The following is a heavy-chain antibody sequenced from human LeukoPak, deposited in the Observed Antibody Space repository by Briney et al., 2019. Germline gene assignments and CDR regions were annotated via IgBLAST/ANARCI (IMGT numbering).Heavy chain of an antibody. CDR3: ARRHCSGGRCYLVY. D-gene: IGHD2-15*01. CDR2: ISGSSDDT. CDR1: GFTVSNSA. Sequence: PGGSLRLSCAASGFTVSNSAMSWGRRPAVEWMEWISDISGSSDDTYYGDAVKGRFTFSRDSTENTVYLQLNNLRAEDTAVYYCARRHCSGGRCYLVYWGQGTLVTVSS. J-gene: IGHJ4*02. V-gene: IGHV3-23*01.